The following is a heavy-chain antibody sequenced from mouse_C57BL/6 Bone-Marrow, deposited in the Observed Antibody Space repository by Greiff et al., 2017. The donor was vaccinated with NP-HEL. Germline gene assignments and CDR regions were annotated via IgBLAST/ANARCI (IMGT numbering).Heavy chain of an antibody. CDR1: GYSITSGYY. CDR2: ISYDGSN. Sequence: EVKLMESGPGLVKPSQSLSLTCSVTGYSITSGYYWNWIRQFPGNKLEWMGYISYDGSNNYNPSLKNRIPITRDTSKNQFFLKLNSVTTEDTATYYCAREGYYSFDSRGEGTTLTVSS. J-gene: IGHJ2*01. D-gene: IGHD2-3*01. V-gene: IGHV3-6*01. CDR3: AREGYYSFDS.